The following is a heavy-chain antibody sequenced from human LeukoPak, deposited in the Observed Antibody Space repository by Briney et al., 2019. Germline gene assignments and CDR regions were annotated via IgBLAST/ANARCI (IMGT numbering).Heavy chain of an antibody. CDR2: IASDGSHT. D-gene: IGHD3-10*01. J-gene: IGHJ3*02. Sequence: GGSLRLSCAASGFTFSTYFMHWVRQAPGKGLEWVADIASDGSHTFYVESVKGRFTISRDNSKNTLNLQMNSLRAEDTAVYFCARERQDTIIHSGAFDIWGQGTMVTVSS. CDR3: ARERQDTIIHSGAFDI. V-gene: IGHV3-30-3*01. CDR1: GFTFSTYF.